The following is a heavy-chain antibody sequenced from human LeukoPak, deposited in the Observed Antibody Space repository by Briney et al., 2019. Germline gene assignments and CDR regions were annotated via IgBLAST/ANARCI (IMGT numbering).Heavy chain of an antibody. V-gene: IGHV3-23*01. CDR3: AKDVGYSSSSDLNWSDP. D-gene: IGHD6-6*01. Sequence: PGASLRLSCAASGFTFSSYAMSWVRQAPGKGLEWVSAISGSGGSTYYADSVKGRFTISRDNSKNTLYLQMNSLRAEDTAVYYCAKDVGYSSSSDLNWSDPWGQGTLVTVSS. CDR2: ISGSGGST. CDR1: GFTFSSYA. J-gene: IGHJ5*02.